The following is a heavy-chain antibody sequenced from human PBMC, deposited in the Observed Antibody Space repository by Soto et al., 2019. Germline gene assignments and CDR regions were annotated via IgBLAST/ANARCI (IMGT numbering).Heavy chain of an antibody. D-gene: IGHD6-19*01. Sequence: SETLSLTCTVSGGSISSGGYYWTWIRQHPGKGLEWIGYNYYSGITYYNPSLKSRVTISVDTSKNQLSLKLRSVTAADTAVYYCARHDGFSSGWIFDYWGHGTLVTVSS. CDR2: NYYSGIT. CDR1: GGSISSGGYY. CDR3: ARHDGFSSGWIFDY. V-gene: IGHV4-31*03. J-gene: IGHJ4*01.